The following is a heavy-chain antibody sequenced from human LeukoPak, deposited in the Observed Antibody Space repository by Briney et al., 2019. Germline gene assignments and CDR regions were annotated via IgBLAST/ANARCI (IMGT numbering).Heavy chain of an antibody. CDR2: IYYSGST. J-gene: IGHJ4*02. CDR1: GGSISSYY. Sequence: ASETLSLTCTVSGGSISSYYWSGIREPPGKGLEWIGYIYYSGSTNYNPSLKSRVTISVDTSKNQFSLKLSSVTAADTAVYYCARTRILYSSSSSYFDYWGQGTLVTVSS. CDR3: ARTRILYSSSSSYFDY. V-gene: IGHV4-59*08. D-gene: IGHD6-6*01.